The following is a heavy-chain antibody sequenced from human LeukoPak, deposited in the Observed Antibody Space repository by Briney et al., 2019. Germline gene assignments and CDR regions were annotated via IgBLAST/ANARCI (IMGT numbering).Heavy chain of an antibody. V-gene: IGHV4-59*08. CDR2: IYYSGST. CDR1: GGSISSYY. J-gene: IGHJ4*02. Sequence: SETLSLTCTVSGGSISSYYWSWIRQPPGKGLEWIGYIYYSGSTNYNPSLKSRVTISVDTSKNQFSLKLSSVTAADTAVYYCAGRGLGIGWLSYDYWGQGTLVTVSS. D-gene: IGHD6-19*01. CDR3: AGRGLGIGWLSYDY.